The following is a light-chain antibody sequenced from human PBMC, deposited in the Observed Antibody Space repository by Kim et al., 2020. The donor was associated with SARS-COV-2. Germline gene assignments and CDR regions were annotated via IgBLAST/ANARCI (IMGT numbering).Light chain of an antibody. CDR3: NSRDSSGNHEWV. V-gene: IGLV3-19*01. CDR1: SLRSYY. Sequence: LGQTVRITCQGDSLRSYYASWYQQKPGQAPVLVIYGKNNRPSGIPDRFSGSSSGNTASLTITGAQAEDEADYYCNSRDSSGNHEWVFGGGTQLTVL. J-gene: IGLJ3*02. CDR2: GKN.